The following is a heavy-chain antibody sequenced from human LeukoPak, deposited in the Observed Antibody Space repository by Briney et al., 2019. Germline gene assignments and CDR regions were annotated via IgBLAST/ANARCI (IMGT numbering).Heavy chain of an antibody. Sequence: SETLSLTCAVYGGSFSGYYWSWIRQPPGKGLEGIGEVNHSGSTNLHPSLKSRVTMSVDTSKNQFSLKLSSVTAADTAVYYCARARELWYGELLYYYYMDVWGKGTTVTISS. J-gene: IGHJ6*03. CDR1: GGSFSGYY. CDR3: ARARELWYGELLYYYYMDV. CDR2: VNHSGST. V-gene: IGHV4-34*01. D-gene: IGHD3-10*01.